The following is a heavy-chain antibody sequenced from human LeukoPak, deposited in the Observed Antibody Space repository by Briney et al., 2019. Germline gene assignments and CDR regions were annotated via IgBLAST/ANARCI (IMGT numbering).Heavy chain of an antibody. CDR2: ISDSGGRT. CDR3: AKDRGTDYYDSSGSFDY. V-gene: IGHV3-23*01. CDR1: GFTFSNYA. D-gene: IGHD3-22*01. Sequence: GGPLRLSCAASGFTFSNYALSWVRQAPGKGLEWVSGISDSGGRTYYADSVKGRFIISRDDSKNTLYLQMNSLRAEDTAVYYCAKDRGTDYYDSSGSFDYWGQGTLVTVSS. J-gene: IGHJ4*02.